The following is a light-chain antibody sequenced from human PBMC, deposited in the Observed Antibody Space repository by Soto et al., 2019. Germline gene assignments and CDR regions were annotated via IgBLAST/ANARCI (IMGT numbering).Light chain of an antibody. CDR3: QSYDRSLSGYV. CDR1: SSNIGAGYD. V-gene: IGLV1-40*01. Sequence: QSVLTRPPSVSGAPGQRVTISCTGSSSNIGAGYDVHWYQQLPDTAPKLLIYGDNNRPSGVPDRFSDSKSGTSASLAITGLQAEDEADYYCQSYDRSLSGYVFGTGTKLTVL. J-gene: IGLJ1*01. CDR2: GDN.